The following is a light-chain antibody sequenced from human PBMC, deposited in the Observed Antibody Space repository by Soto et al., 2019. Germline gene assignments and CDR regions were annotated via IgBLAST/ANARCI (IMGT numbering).Light chain of an antibody. CDR1: QSVSSSY. V-gene: IGKV3-20*01. Sequence: DTVLTQSPCSLSLSPGERATLSCRASQSVSSSYLAWYQQKPRQAPRLLIYGASSRATGIPYRFSGSGSGTDFTLTISRLEPEDFAVYYCQQYGSSPRTFGGGTKVEIK. CDR2: GAS. CDR3: QQYGSSPRT. J-gene: IGKJ4*01.